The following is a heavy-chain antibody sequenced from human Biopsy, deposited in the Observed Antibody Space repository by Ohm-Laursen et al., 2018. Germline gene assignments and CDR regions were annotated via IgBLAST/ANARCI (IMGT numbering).Heavy chain of an antibody. J-gene: IGHJ6*02. CDR2: IYYDGTT. CDR1: GFTVSRNY. CDR3: ARDRGGYNYYYAMDV. D-gene: IGHD3-22*01. V-gene: IGHV4-31*02. Sequence: LRLSCSASGFTVSRNYMTWIRQHPGKGLEWIGNIYYDGTTYYNPSLKSRFTISVDTSKNQFSLKLSSVTAADTAVYYCARDRGGYNYYYAMDVWGQGTTVTVSS.